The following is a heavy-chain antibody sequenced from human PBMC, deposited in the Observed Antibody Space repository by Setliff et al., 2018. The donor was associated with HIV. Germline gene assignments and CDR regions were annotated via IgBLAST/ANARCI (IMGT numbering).Heavy chain of an antibody. J-gene: IGHJ4*02. V-gene: IGHV4-4*09. Sequence: ASETLSLPCTVSGGSISGYHWNWLRQTPGKGLEWIGYIYTSWGTNYNHSLRTRVIISVDTSNQFSLKLSSVTAADAAVYYCARSPSYRSSWEYYFDYWGQGILVTVSS. CDR3: ARSPSYRSSWEYYFDY. CDR2: IYTSWGT. D-gene: IGHD6-13*01. CDR1: GGSISGYH.